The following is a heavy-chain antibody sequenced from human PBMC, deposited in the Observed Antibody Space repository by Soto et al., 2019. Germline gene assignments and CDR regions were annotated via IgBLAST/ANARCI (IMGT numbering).Heavy chain of an antibody. D-gene: IGHD2-15*01. Sequence: VASVKVSCKASGGTFSSYTISWVRQAPGQGLEWMGRIIPILGIANYAQKFQGRVTITADKSTSTAYMELSSLRSEDTAVYYCASLVSLRGYSHFAYWVQGTLVPVSS. J-gene: IGHJ4*02. V-gene: IGHV1-69*02. CDR1: GGTFSSYT. CDR3: ASLVSLRGYSHFAY. CDR2: IIPILGIA.